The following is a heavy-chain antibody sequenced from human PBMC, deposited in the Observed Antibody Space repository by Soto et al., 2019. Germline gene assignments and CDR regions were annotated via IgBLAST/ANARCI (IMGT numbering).Heavy chain of an antibody. CDR1: GFTFSSYE. Sequence: GGSLRLSCAASGFTFSSYEMNWVRQAPGKGLEWVSYISSSGSTIYYADSVKGRFTISRDNAKNSLYLQMNSLRAEDTAVYYCARLSSLFTFDCWGQETLLTVST. J-gene: IGHJ4*02. CDR2: ISSSGSTI. V-gene: IGHV3-48*03. D-gene: IGHD6-13*01. CDR3: ARLSSLFTFDC.